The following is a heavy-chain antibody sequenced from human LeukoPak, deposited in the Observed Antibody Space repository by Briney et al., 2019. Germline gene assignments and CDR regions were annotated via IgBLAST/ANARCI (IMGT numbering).Heavy chain of an antibody. CDR2: ISGTGTDT. D-gene: IGHD1-26*01. V-gene: IGHV3-23*01. Sequence: PGGSLRLSCAASGFTFSSYAMSWVRQAPGKGLEWVSAISGTGTDTYYADSVKGRFTISRDNSKNTLYLQMNSLRAEDTAVYYCARGGADRSFDYWGQGTLVTVSS. CDR3: ARGGADRSFDY. J-gene: IGHJ4*02. CDR1: GFTFSSYA.